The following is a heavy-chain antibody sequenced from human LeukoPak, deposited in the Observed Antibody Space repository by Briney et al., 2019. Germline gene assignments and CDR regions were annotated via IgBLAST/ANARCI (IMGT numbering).Heavy chain of an antibody. D-gene: IGHD1-1*01. V-gene: IGHV4-34*01. Sequence: SETLSLTCAVYGESFSGYYWTWIRQPPGKGLEWIGQINHSGSTNYNPSLKSRVTISVAMSKNQFSLRLNSVTAADTAVYYCARRGTIGTTTVDYWGQGTPVTVSS. CDR3: ARRGTIGTTTVDY. CDR2: INHSGST. CDR1: GESFSGYY. J-gene: IGHJ4*02.